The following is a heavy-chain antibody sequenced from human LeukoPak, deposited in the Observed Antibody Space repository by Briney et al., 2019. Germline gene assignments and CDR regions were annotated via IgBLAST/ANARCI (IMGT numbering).Heavy chain of an antibody. V-gene: IGHV4-4*07. D-gene: IGHD3-3*01. CDR2: IYTSGST. J-gene: IGHJ4*02. CDR1: GGSISSYY. Sequence: PSETLSLTCTVSGGSISSYYWSWIRQPAGKGLEWIGRIYTSGSTNYNPSLKSRVTMSVDTSKNQFSLKLSSVTAADTAVYYCAREGDDFWSGYYLDYWGQGTLVTVSS. CDR3: AREGDDFWSGYYLDY.